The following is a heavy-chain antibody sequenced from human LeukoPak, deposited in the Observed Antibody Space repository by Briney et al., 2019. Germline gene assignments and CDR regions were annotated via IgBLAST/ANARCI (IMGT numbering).Heavy chain of an antibody. V-gene: IGHV3-30-3*01. CDR3: AKVEYSSNIPQH. D-gene: IGHD6-6*01. Sequence: PGRSLRLSCAASGFTFSSYAMHWVRQAPGKGLEWVAVISYDGSNKYYADSVKGRFTISRDNSKNTQYLQMNSLRAEDTAVYYCAKVEYSSNIPQHWGQGTLVTVSS. CDR2: ISYDGSNK. J-gene: IGHJ1*01. CDR1: GFTFSSYA.